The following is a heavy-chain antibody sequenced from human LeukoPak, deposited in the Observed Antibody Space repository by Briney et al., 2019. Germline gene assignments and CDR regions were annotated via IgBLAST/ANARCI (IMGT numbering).Heavy chain of an antibody. Sequence: PSETLSLTCAVYGGSFSGYYWSWICQPPGKGLEWIGEINHSGSTNYNPSLKSRATISVDTSKNQFSLKLSSVTAADTAVYYCARDPITIFGVVTEYYFDYWGQGTLVTVSS. CDR3: ARDPITIFGVVTEYYFDY. D-gene: IGHD3-3*01. V-gene: IGHV4-34*01. CDR1: GGSFSGYY. CDR2: INHSGST. J-gene: IGHJ4*02.